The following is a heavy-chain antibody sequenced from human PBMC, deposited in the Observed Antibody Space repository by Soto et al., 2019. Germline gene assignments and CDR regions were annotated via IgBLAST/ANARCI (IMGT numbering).Heavy chain of an antibody. CDR1: GGSISSYY. V-gene: IGHV4-59*01. J-gene: IGHJ4*02. CDR2: IYYSGST. Sequence: SETLSLTCTVSGGSISSYYWSWIRQPPGKGLEWIGYIYYSGSTNYNPSLKSRVTISVDTSKNQFSLKLSSVTAADTAVYYCARGFVTRQGYYFDYWGPGTLVTVSS. D-gene: IGHD3-10*01. CDR3: ARGFVTRQGYYFDY.